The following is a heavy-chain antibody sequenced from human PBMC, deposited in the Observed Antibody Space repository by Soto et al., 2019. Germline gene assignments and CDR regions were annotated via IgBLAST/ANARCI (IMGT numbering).Heavy chain of an antibody. V-gene: IGHV3-30*18. CDR1: GFTFSSYG. J-gene: IGHJ5*02. CDR2: ISYDGSNK. Sequence: PGGSLRLSCAASGFTFSSYGMHWVRQAPGKGLEWVAVISYDGSNKYYADSVKGRFTISRDNSKNTLYLQMNSLRAEDTAVYYCAKENRQLVRSSWFDPWGQGTLVTVSS. D-gene: IGHD6-6*01. CDR3: AKENRQLVRSSWFDP.